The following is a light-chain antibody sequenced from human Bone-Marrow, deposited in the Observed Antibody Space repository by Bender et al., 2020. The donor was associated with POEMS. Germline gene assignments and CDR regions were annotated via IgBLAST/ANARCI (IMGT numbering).Light chain of an antibody. Sequence: SYELTQPPSVSVSPGQTARITCFGDALPKQYAYWYQKKPGQAPVLVIYKDKERPSGIPEQFSGSSSETTVSLTISGIQAEDEAGYYCQSGDNNLIVLFGGGTKLTVL. CDR1: ALPKQY. V-gene: IGLV3-25*03. J-gene: IGLJ2*01. CDR2: KDK. CDR3: QSGDNNLIVL.